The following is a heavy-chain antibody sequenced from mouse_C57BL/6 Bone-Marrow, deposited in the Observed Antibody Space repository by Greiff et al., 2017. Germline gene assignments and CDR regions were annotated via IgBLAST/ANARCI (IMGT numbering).Heavy chain of an antibody. Sequence: QVQLQQPGPELVKPGASVKMSCKASGYTFTGYWLTWVQQRPGQGLEWIGDIYPGSGSTNYNEKFKSKATLTVDTSSRTAYMRLSSLTSEDSAVYYCARDYYSSSYWYFDVWGTGATVSVTS. CDR1: GYTFTGYW. D-gene: IGHD1-1*01. V-gene: IGHV1-55*01. CDR2: IYPGSGST. CDR3: ARDYYSSSYWYFDV. J-gene: IGHJ1*03.